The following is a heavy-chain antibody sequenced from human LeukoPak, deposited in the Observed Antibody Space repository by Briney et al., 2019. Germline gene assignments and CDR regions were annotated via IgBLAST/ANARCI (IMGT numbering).Heavy chain of an antibody. Sequence: GGSLRLSCAASGFTFSNYGMHWVRQAPGKGLEWVAVISYDGSNKYYADSVKGRFTISRDNSKNTLYLQMNSLRAEDTAVYYCARDSQIYSNYFDYYYMDVWGKGTTVTVSS. CDR2: ISYDGSNK. J-gene: IGHJ6*03. CDR1: GFTFSNYG. CDR3: ARDSQIYSNYFDYYYMDV. V-gene: IGHV3-30*19. D-gene: IGHD4-11*01.